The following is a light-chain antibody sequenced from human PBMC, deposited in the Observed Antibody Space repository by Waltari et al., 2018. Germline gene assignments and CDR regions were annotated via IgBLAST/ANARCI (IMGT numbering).Light chain of an antibody. CDR3: MQALQGFT. V-gene: IGKV2-28*01. CDR2: LGS. CDR1: QSLLHSNENNY. J-gene: IGKJ5*01. Sequence: DIMLTQSPLSLPVTPGEPASISCRSSQSLLHSNENNYLDWYLQKPGQSPQLLIYLGSNRASGVPDRFSGSGSGTDFTLKISRVEAEDVGVYYCMQALQGFTFGQGTRLEIK.